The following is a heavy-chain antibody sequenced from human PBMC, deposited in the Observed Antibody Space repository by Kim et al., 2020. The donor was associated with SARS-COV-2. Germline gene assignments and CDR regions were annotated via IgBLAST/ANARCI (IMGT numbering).Heavy chain of an antibody. CDR2: MNPNNGAT. J-gene: IGHJ4*02. CDR1: GHTSTAYY. V-gene: IGHV1-2*06. Sequence: ASVKVSCTSSGHTSTAYYVHWVRQAPGQGLEWMGRMNPNNGATNYAQNFQGRVTMSRDTSITTAFMELIRLTSDDTAVYFCATGGYVWGNYRADFWGQGT. CDR3: ATGGYVWGNYRADF. D-gene: IGHD3-16*02.